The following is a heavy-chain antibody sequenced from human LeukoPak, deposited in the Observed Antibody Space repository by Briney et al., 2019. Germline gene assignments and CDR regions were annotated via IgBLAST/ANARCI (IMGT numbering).Heavy chain of an antibody. D-gene: IGHD3-22*01. CDR1: GYTFTGYY. V-gene: IGHV1-2*02. CDR2: INPNSGGT. CDR3: ARGAMGYDSSGYYYFDY. J-gene: IGHJ4*02. Sequence: ASVKVSCKASGYTFTGYYMHWVRQAPGQGLEWMGWINPNSGGTNYAQKFQGRVTMTRDTSISTAYMELSRLRSDDTAVYYCARGAMGYDSSGYYYFDYWGQGTLVTVSS.